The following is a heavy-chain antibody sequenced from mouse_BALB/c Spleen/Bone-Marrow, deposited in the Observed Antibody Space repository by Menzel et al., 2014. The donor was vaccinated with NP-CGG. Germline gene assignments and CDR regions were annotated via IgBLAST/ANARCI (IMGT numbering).Heavy chain of an antibody. V-gene: IGHV1S56*01. CDR3: ARRYDDYFDY. CDR2: IYPGNVNT. J-gene: IGHJ2*01. CDR1: GDTFTSYY. Sequence: VQLQQSGPELVKPGASVRISCKASGDTFTSYYIHWVKQRPGQGLEWIGWIYPGNVNTKYNEKFKGKATLTADKSSSTAYMQLSSLTSEDSAVYFCARRYDDYFDYWGQGTTLTVAS. D-gene: IGHD2-14*01.